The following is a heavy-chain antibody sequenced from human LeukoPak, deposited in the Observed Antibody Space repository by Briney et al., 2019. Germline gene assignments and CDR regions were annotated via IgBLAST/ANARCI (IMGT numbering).Heavy chain of an antibody. D-gene: IGHD3-9*01. Sequence: ASVKVSCKVSGYTLTELSMHWVRQAPGKGLEWMGGFDPEGGETIYAQKFQGRVTMTEDTSTDTAYMELSSLRSEDTAVYYCATKTANVLRYFDWPPGYWGQGTLVTVSS. V-gene: IGHV1-24*01. CDR3: ATKTANVLRYFDWPPGY. J-gene: IGHJ4*02. CDR1: GYTLTELS. CDR2: FDPEGGET.